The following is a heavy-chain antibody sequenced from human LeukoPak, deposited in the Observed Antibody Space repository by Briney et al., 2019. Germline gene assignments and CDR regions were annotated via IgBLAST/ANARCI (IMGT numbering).Heavy chain of an antibody. CDR3: AKDSSSRSYFDY. J-gene: IGHJ4*02. Sequence: PGGSLRLSCSASGFTFGRYVMHWVRQAPGKGLEYVSAISSNGGSTYYADSVKGRFTISRDNSRNTLHLQMSSLRVEDTAVYYCAKDSSSRSYFDYWGQGTLVTVSS. V-gene: IGHV3-64D*06. D-gene: IGHD3-10*01. CDR1: GFTFGRYV. CDR2: ISSNGGST.